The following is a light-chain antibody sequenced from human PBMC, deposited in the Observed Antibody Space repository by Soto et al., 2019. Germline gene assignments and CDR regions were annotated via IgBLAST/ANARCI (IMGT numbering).Light chain of an antibody. J-gene: IGLJ1*01. CDR3: SSYTTTNTPCV. V-gene: IGLV2-14*01. CDR2: EVS. CDR1: SSDVGGHNY. Sequence: QAVVTQPASVSGSPGQSITISCTGASSDVGGHNYVSWYQQHPGKAPKLIIYEVSNRPSGVSNRFSGSKSGNTASLTISGLQAEDEADYYCSSYTTTNTPCVFGTGTKLTVL.